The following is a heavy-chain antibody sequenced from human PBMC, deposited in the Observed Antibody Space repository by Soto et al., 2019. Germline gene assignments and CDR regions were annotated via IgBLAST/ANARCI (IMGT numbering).Heavy chain of an antibody. CDR1: GGSISSGGYY. J-gene: IGHJ4*02. Sequence: NPSETLSLTCTVSGGSISSGGYYWSWIRQHPGKGLEWIGYIYYSGSTYYNPSLKSRVTISVDTSKNQFSLKLSSVTAADTAVYYCARVRRYSRAFANFDYWGQGTLVTVSS. CDR2: IYYSGST. CDR3: ARVRRYSRAFANFDY. D-gene: IGHD2-15*01. V-gene: IGHV4-31*03.